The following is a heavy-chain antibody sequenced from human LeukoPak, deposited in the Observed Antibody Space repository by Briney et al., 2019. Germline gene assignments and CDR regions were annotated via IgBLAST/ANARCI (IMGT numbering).Heavy chain of an antibody. Sequence: GGSLRLSCAASGFTFSNYDMHWVRQAPGKGLEWVSAIKGRFTISRDNAENSLYLQMNSLRAVDTAVYFCARGEEKATITALDSWGQGTPVTVSS. J-gene: IGHJ4*02. V-gene: IGHV3-69-1*02. CDR2: I. D-gene: IGHD5-24*01. CDR3: ARGEEKATITALDS. CDR1: GFTFSNYD.